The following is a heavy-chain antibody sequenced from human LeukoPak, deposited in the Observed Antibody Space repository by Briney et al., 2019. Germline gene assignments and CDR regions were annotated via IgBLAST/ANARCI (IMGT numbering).Heavy chain of an antibody. CDR2: MNPNSGNT. CDR1: GDTFTSYD. CDR3: VRTAGIFWSGAYYFDS. D-gene: IGHD3-3*01. Sequence: ASVKVFCKASGDTFTSYDVNWVRQATGQGLEWMGWMNPNSGNTGYAQKFQGRVTMTRNTSINTAYIEVSSLRSEDTAVYYCVRTAGIFWSGAYYFDSWGQGTLVTVSS. V-gene: IGHV1-8*01. J-gene: IGHJ4*02.